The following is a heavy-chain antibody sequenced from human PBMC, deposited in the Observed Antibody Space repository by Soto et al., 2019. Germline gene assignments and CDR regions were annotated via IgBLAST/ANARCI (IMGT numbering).Heavy chain of an antibody. D-gene: IGHD6-6*01. CDR3: ARISARPDYYYGMDV. Sequence: PSETLSLTCTVSGGSVSSGSYYWSWIRQPPGKGLEWLGYIYYSGSTNYNPSLKSRVTISVETSKNQFSLKLSSVTAADTAVYYGARISARPDYYYGMDVWGQGTTVTVSS. CDR2: IYYSGST. CDR1: GGSVSSGSYY. J-gene: IGHJ6*02. V-gene: IGHV4-61*01.